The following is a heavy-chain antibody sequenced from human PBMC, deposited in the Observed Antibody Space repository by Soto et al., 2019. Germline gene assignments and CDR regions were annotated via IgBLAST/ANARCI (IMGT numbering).Heavy chain of an antibody. V-gene: IGHV1-2*04. CDR2: INPNSGGT. D-gene: IGHD3-22*01. Sequence: ASVKVSCKASGYTFTGYYMHWVRQAPGQGLEWMGWINPNSGGTNYAQKFQGWVTMTRDTSISTAYMELSRLRSDDTAVYYCARDGGYYDSSGYPPWYYYGMDVWGQGTTVTVSS. CDR1: GYTFTGYY. CDR3: ARDGGYYDSSGYPPWYYYGMDV. J-gene: IGHJ6*02.